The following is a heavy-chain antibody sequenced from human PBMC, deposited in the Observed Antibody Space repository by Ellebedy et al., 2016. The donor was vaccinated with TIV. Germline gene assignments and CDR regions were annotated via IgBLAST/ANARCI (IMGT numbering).Heavy chain of an antibody. CDR3: ARWGYSSGWYHFDY. D-gene: IGHD6-19*01. J-gene: IGHJ4*02. V-gene: IGHV4-39*01. Sequence: MPSETLSLTCTVSGGSTSSSSYYWGWIRQPPGKGLEWIGSIYYSGSTYYNPSLKSRVTISVDTSKTQFSLKLSSVTAADTAVYYCARWGYSSGWYHFDYWGQGTLVTVSS. CDR2: IYYSGST. CDR1: GGSTSSSSYY.